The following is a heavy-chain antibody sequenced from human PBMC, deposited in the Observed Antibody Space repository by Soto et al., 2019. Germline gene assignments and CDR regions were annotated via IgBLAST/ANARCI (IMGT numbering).Heavy chain of an antibody. CDR1: GSTVSGHW. CDR3: ARGINYAMDV. CDR2: ISPDGSVT. Sequence: EVQLVESGGGSVQPGGSLSLSCAASGSTVSGHWMHWVRQAPGRGLVWVSLISPDGSVTTYADSVKGRFTISRDNAKNTLTLPMNSLRAEDTAVYYCARGINYAMDVWGQGTTVTVSS. V-gene: IGHV3-74*01. J-gene: IGHJ6*02.